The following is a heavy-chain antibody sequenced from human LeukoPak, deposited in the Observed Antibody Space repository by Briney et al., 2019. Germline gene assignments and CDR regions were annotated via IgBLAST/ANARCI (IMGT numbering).Heavy chain of an antibody. CDR1: GDSVSSNSAA. CDR2: TYYRSKWYN. V-gene: IGHV6-1*01. CDR3: ARGGQGDGYSADEAFDI. D-gene: IGHD5-24*01. J-gene: IGHJ3*02. Sequence: SQTLSLTCAISGDSVSSNSAAWNWIRQSPSTGLEWLGRTYYRSKWYNDYAGSVKSRITINPDTSKNQFSLQVNSVTPEDTAVYYCARGGQGDGYSADEAFDIWGQGTMVTVSS.